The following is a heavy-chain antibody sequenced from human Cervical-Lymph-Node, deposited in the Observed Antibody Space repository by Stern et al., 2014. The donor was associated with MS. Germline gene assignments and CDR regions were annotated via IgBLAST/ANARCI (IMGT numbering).Heavy chain of an antibody. CDR3: ARALRNDYTWFDP. V-gene: IGHV4-59*01. CDR1: RGSLYNYY. CDR2: IDYSGST. D-gene: IGHD2-21*02. Sequence: QLQLQESGPGLVKPSETLSLTCTVSRGSLYNYYWTWIRQPPGKGLEWIGHIDYSGSTNYNPSLESRVTMSVDSSKNEFSLILTSVTAADTAVYYCARALRNDYTWFDPWGQGTLVTVSS. J-gene: IGHJ5*01.